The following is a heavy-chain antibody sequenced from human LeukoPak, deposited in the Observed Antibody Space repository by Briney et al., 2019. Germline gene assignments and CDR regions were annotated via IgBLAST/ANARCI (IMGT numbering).Heavy chain of an antibody. CDR3: ARVAYYDSSGYSIFDY. V-gene: IGHV4-61*02. CDR2: IYTSGST. CDR1: GGSISSGSYY. J-gene: IGHJ4*02. D-gene: IGHD3-22*01. Sequence: SETLSLTCTVSGGSISSGSYYWCWIRQPAGKGLEWIGRIYTSGSTNYNPSLKSRVTISVDTSKNQFSLKLSSVTAADTAVYYCARVAYYDSSGYSIFDYWGQGTLVTVSS.